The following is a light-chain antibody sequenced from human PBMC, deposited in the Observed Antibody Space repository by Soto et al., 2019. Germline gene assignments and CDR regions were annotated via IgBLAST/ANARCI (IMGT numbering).Light chain of an antibody. CDR2: DVS. CDR3: CSYTTSNTRQIV. J-gene: IGLJ1*01. Sequence: QSVLTQPASVSGSPGQSITISCTGTSSDVGGYNYVSWYQQHPGKAPKFMIYDVSSRPSGVSNRFSGSKSGNTASLTISGLQAEDAADYYCCSYTTSNTRQIVVGTGTKLTVL. CDR1: SSDVGGYNY. V-gene: IGLV2-14*03.